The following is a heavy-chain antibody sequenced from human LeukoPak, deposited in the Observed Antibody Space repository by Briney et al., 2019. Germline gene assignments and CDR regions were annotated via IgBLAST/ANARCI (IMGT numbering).Heavy chain of an antibody. CDR3: ARSKSWIRLNGEWNWFDP. J-gene: IGHJ5*02. V-gene: IGHV4-30-2*01. Sequence: PSETLSLTCVVSGGSGGSLNSSGYSWSWIRQPPGKGLEWIGYIYHSGSTYYNPSLKSRVTISADRSKNQFSLKLSSVTAADTAVYYCARSKSWIRLNGEWNWFDPWGPGTLVTVSS. D-gene: IGHD3-10*01. CDR1: GGSGGSLNSSGYS. CDR2: IYHSGST.